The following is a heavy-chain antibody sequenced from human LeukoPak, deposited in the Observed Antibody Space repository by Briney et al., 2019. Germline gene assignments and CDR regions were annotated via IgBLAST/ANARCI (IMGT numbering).Heavy chain of an antibody. J-gene: IGHJ4*02. V-gene: IGHV1-2*02. CDR1: GYTFTGYY. CDR2: INPNSGGT. Sequence: GASVKVSCKASGYTFTGYYMHWVRQAPGQGLEWMGWINPNSGGTNYAQKFQGRVTMTTDTSTSTAYMELRSLRSDDTAVYYCARDYYDSSGYYVPPFDYWGQGTLVTVSS. CDR3: ARDYYDSSGYYVPPFDY. D-gene: IGHD3-22*01.